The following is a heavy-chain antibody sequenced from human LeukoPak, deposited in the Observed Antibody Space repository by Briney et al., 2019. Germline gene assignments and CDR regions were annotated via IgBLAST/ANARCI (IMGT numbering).Heavy chain of an antibody. V-gene: IGHV3-23*01. CDR3: AKPMCSSTSCYRYFDY. CDR1: GFTFSSYA. CDR2: ISGNGVNT. D-gene: IGHD2-2*01. J-gene: IGHJ4*02. Sequence: GGSLRLSCAASGFTFSSYAMSWVRQAPGKGLEWVSGISGNGVNTYHADSVKGRFTISRDNSKNTLYLQMNSLGVEDTAVYYCAKPMCSSTSCYRYFDYWGQGSPVTVSS.